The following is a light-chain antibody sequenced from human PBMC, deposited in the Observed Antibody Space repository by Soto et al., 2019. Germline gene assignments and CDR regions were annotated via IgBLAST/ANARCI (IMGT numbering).Light chain of an antibody. V-gene: IGLV2-14*01. Sequence: QSALTQAASVSGSPGQSIAISCTGTSSDVGGYNYVSWYQQHPGKAPKLMIYEVSNRPSGVSNRFSGSKSGNTASLTISGLQAEDEADYYCSSYTRSSTLVLFGGGTKLTVL. CDR3: SSYTRSSTLVL. CDR1: SSDVGGYNY. J-gene: IGLJ2*01. CDR2: EVS.